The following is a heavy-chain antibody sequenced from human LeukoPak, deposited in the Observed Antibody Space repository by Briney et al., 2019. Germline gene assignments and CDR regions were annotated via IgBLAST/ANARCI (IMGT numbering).Heavy chain of an antibody. D-gene: IGHD3-22*01. CDR3: AKRGVVIRVILVGFYKEAYYFDS. Sequence: QSGVSLRLSCAVSGITLSNYGMSWVRKAPGKGLEWVAGMSGSGGGTNYADSVKGRFTASRDNSKNTLYLQMKSLRAEDTAVYFCAKRGVVIRVILVGFYKEAYYFDSWGQGALVTVSS. CDR2: MSGSGGGT. J-gene: IGHJ4*02. CDR1: GITLSNYG. V-gene: IGHV3-23*01.